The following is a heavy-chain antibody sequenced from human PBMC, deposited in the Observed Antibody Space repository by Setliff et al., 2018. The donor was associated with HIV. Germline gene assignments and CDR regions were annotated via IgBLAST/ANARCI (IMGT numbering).Heavy chain of an antibody. V-gene: IGHV4-34*08. Sequence: SETLSLSCAASGFTFSSYSMNWIRQSPGKGLEWIGEINHSGSTKYNPSLKSRVTISVGTSKKQFSLKLNSVTAADTAVYYCAAWAKLESSSDDYYLDYWSQGTLVTVSS. CDR1: GFTFSSYS. CDR3: AAWAKLESSSDDYYLDY. J-gene: IGHJ4*02. D-gene: IGHD3-3*01. CDR2: INHSGST.